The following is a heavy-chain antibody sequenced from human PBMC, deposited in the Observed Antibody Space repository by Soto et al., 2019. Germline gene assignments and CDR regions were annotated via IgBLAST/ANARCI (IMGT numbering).Heavy chain of an antibody. CDR1: GGTFSSYA. J-gene: IGHJ4*02. V-gene: IGHV1-69*13. Sequence: SVKVSCKASGGTFSSYAISWVRQAPGQGLEWMGGIIPIFGTANYAQKFQGRVTITADESTSTAYMELSSLRSEDTAVYYCARNPVDSSGYYYSFDYWGQGTLVTVSS. CDR3: ARNPVDSSGYYYSFDY. D-gene: IGHD3-22*01. CDR2: IIPIFGTA.